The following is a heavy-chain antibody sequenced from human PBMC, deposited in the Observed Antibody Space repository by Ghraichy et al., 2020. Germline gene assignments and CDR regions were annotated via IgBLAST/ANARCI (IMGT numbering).Heavy chain of an antibody. V-gene: IGHV3-23*01. CDR2: ISGSGGST. Sequence: GGSLRLSCAASGFTFSSYAMSWVRQAPGKGLEWVSAISGSGGSTYYADSVKGRFTISRDNSKNTLYLQMNSLRAEDTAVYYCAKENIAQWLVLRSAFDIWGQGTMVTVSS. D-gene: IGHD6-19*01. J-gene: IGHJ3*02. CDR1: GFTFSSYA. CDR3: AKENIAQWLVLRSAFDI.